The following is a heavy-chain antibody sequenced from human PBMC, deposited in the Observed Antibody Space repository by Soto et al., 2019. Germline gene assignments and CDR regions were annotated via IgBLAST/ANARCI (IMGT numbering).Heavy chain of an antibody. J-gene: IGHJ4*02. CDR1: DDSINSDKFY. Sequence: HLQLQESGPGLVKPSETLSLMCSVSDDSINSDKFYWGWIRQPPGKGLEWIGSIYYRGNAYYNPSLQTRVTISLDKYKSQFSLKLNSVTAADSAVYFCARLEGLATISYYFDFWGPGALVTVSS. D-gene: IGHD3-3*01. V-gene: IGHV4-39*01. CDR2: IYYRGNA. CDR3: ARLEGLATISYYFDF.